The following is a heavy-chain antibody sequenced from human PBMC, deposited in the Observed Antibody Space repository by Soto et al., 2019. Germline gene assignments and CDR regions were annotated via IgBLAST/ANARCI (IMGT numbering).Heavy chain of an antibody. D-gene: IGHD3-3*01. CDR1: GGSISSYY. CDR2: IYYSGST. J-gene: IGHJ6*02. CDR3: ARLAVGYDFWTSDYYYYYGMDV. Sequence: SETLSLTCTVSGGSISSYYWSWIRQPPGKGLEWIGYIYYSGSTNYNPSLKSRVTISVDTSKNQSSLKLSSVTAADTAVYYCARLAVGYDFWTSDYYYYYGMDVWGQGTTVTVSS. V-gene: IGHV4-59*01.